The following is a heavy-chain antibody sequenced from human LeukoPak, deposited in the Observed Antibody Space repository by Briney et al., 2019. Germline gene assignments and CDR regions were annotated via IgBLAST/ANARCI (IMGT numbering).Heavy chain of an antibody. D-gene: IGHD6-13*01. J-gene: IGHJ5*02. CDR2: ISAYSGHT. Sequence: VASVKVSCKASGYTFTNYGISRVRQAPGQGPEWMGWISAYSGHTNYAQKLQGRVTMTTDTSTSTAYMELRSLRSDDTAVYYCARDNHSGSWSWFDPWGQGTLVSVSA. V-gene: IGHV1-18*01. CDR1: GYTFTNYG. CDR3: ARDNHSGSWSWFDP.